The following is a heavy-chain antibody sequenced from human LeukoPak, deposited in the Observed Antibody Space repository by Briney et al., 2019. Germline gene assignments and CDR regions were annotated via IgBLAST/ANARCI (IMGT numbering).Heavy chain of an antibody. Sequence: SETLSLTCTISGGSTSRRSYYWGWIRQPPGKGLEWIGSIYYSGSTYINPSLQSRVTISVDTSKNQFSLKLTSVTAADTAVYYCARGLTYYFDSSGYYVTDAFDIWGQGTMVTVSS. J-gene: IGHJ3*02. CDR2: IYYSGST. V-gene: IGHV4-39*07. D-gene: IGHD3-22*01. CDR3: ARGLTYYFDSSGYYVTDAFDI. CDR1: GGSTSRRSYY.